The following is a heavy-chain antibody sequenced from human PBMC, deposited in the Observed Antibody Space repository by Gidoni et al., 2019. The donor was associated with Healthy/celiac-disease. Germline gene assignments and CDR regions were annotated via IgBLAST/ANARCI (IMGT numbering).Heavy chain of an antibody. CDR3: AGRRIAARRFDY. CDR2: INAGNGNT. V-gene: IGHV1-3*01. CDR1: GYTFPSYA. Sequence: QVHLVQSGAEVKKPGASVKVSCKASGYTFPSYAMHWVRQAPGQRLEWIGWINAGNGNTKYSQKFQGRVTITRDTSASTAYMELSSLRSEDTAVYYCAGRRIAARRFDYWGQGTLVTVSS. J-gene: IGHJ4*02. D-gene: IGHD6-6*01.